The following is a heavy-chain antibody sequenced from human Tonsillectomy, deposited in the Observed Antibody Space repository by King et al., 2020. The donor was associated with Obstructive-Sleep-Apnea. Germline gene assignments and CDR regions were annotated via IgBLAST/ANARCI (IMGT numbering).Heavy chain of an antibody. D-gene: IGHD2/OR15-2a*01. Sequence: QLQESGPGLVKPSENLSLTCTVSGGSISSYYWSWIRQPPGKGLEGIGYIYNSETTKYNPSLKSRVTISVDTSKNQFSLKLSSVTAADTAVYYCARHSRPIGIAGYWGQGTLVTVSS. CDR3: ARHSRPIGIAGY. CDR1: GGSISSYY. CDR2: IYNSETT. J-gene: IGHJ4*02. V-gene: IGHV4-59*08.